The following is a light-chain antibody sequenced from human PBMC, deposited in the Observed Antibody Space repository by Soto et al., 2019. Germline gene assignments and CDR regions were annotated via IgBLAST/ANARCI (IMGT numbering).Light chain of an antibody. CDR1: QSVGSK. CDR3: QQYNNWLRT. J-gene: IGKJ1*01. CDR2: GAY. V-gene: IGKV3D-15*01. Sequence: EIVLTQSPGTLSLSPGERCPHSSTASQSVGSKLAWYQQKPGQANRLLIYGAYSRATGITDRFSGSGSGTEFTITISSLQSEDFAVYYCQQYNNWLRTFGQGTKVDIK.